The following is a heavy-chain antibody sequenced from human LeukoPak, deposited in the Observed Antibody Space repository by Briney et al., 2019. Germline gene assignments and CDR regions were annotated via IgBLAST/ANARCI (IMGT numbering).Heavy chain of an antibody. Sequence: PGGSLRLSCAASGFTFRSYWMSWVRQAPGKGLEWVANINQGGSVQYYMDSVRGRFTIPRDDAKNSLYVQMNSLRDEDTAVYYCARVEYSGWNLEYWGQGTLVTVSS. V-gene: IGHV3-7*01. J-gene: IGHJ4*02. D-gene: IGHD5-12*01. CDR2: INQGGSVQ. CDR1: GFTFRSYW. CDR3: ARVEYSGWNLEY.